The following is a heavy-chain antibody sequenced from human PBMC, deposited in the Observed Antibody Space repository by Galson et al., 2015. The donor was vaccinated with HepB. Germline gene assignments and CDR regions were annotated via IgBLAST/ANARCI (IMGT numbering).Heavy chain of an antibody. Sequence: SVKVSCKASGYTFTGYYMHWVRQAPGQGLEWMGRINPNSGGTNYAQKFQGRVTMTRDTSISTAYMELSRLRSDDTAVYYCARVGWGSSWYRLSDYWGQGTLVTVSS. J-gene: IGHJ4*02. V-gene: IGHV1-2*06. D-gene: IGHD6-13*01. CDR3: ARVGWGSSWYRLSDY. CDR1: GYTFTGYY. CDR2: INPNSGGT.